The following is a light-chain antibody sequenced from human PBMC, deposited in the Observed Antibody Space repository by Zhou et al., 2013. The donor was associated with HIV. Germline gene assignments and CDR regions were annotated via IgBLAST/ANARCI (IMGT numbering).Light chain of an antibody. CDR2: DAS. CDR1: QAISSW. J-gene: IGKJ1*01. CDR3: QQYGSSPWT. Sequence: DNQMTQSPSSVSASVGDRVTLTCRASQAISSWLAWYQQKPGKAPELLIYDASSLQSGVPSRFSGSGSGTDYTLTISSLQPEDFAVYHCQQYGSSPWTFGQGTKVEIK. V-gene: IGKV1-12*01.